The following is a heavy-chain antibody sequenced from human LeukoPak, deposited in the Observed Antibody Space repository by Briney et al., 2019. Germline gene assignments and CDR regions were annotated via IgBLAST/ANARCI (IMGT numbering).Heavy chain of an antibody. D-gene: IGHD2-15*01. CDR2: IWYDGSNK. CDR3: ARDIKRYCSGGSCSFFDY. J-gene: IGHJ4*02. Sequence: PGGSLRLSCAASGFTLSSYGMHWVRQAPGKGLEWVAVIWYDGSNKYYADSVKGRFTISRDNSKNTLYLQMNSLRAEDTAAYYCARDIKRYCSGGSCSFFDYWGQGTLVTVSS. V-gene: IGHV3-33*01. CDR1: GFTLSSYG.